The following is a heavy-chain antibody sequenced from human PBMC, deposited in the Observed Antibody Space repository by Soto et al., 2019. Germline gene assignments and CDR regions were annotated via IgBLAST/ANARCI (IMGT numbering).Heavy chain of an antibody. J-gene: IGHJ5*01. V-gene: IGHV4-59*01. CDR1: GGSITNFY. Sequence: QVQLQESGPGLVKPSETLSLNCSVSGGSITNFYWSWIRQPPGRGLEWIGYVNHIGSTKYNPSLDIRSTISVDTSKNQFSLKMTSVTTADTAVYYCARASVSYSSNGFESWGQGTLVTVAS. D-gene: IGHD5-18*01. CDR3: ARASVSYSSNGFES. CDR2: VNHIGST.